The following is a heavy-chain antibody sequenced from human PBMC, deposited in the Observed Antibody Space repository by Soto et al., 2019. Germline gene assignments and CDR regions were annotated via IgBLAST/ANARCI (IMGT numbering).Heavy chain of an antibody. Sequence: GGSLRLSCAASGFTFSSYGMHWVRQAPGKGLEWVAVISYDGSNKYYADSVKGRFTISRDNSKNTLYLQMNSLRAEDTAVYYCAKDSTRTGTDYWGQGTLVTVSS. J-gene: IGHJ4*02. CDR2: ISYDGSNK. CDR1: GFTFSSYG. D-gene: IGHD1-1*01. CDR3: AKDSTRTGTDY. V-gene: IGHV3-30*18.